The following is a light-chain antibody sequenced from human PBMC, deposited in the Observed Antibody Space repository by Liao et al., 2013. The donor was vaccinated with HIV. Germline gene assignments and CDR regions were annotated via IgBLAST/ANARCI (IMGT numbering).Light chain of an antibody. V-gene: IGLV3-1*01. Sequence: SYELTQTPSVSVSPGQTANITCSGDKLGDKFACWYQQRPGQSPVLVIYQDSLRPSGIPERFSGSNSGDAATLTISGTQAMDEADYYCQAWDSSTAVFGAGTKVTVL. CDR1: KLGDKF. CDR2: QDS. CDR3: QAWDSSTAV. J-gene: IGLJ1*01.